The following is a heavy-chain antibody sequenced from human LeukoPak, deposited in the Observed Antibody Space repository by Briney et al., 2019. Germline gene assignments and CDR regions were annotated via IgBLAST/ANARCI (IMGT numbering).Heavy chain of an antibody. J-gene: IGHJ4*02. D-gene: IGHD5-24*01. Sequence: LPGGSLRLSCAASGFTFSSYAMHWVRQAPGKGLEWVAVISYDGSNIYYTDSVKGRFTISVDTSKNQFSLKLSSVTAADTAVYYCAGGAKDGYNPFDYWGQGTLVTVSS. CDR1: GFTFSSYA. CDR3: AGGAKDGYNPFDY. V-gene: IGHV3-30-3*01. CDR2: ISYDGSNI.